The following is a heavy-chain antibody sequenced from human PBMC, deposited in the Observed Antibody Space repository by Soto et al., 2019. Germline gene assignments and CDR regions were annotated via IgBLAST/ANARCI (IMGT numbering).Heavy chain of an antibody. CDR1: GGSFSDYY. D-gene: IGHD3-22*01. CDR2: INHSGIT. J-gene: IGHJ4*02. V-gene: IGHV4-34*01. Sequence: QVQIQQWGAGLLKPAETLSLTCAVYGGSFSDYYWSWIRQPPGKGLEWIGEINHSGITNYSPSLKSRVNMSVETSKNQFSLKLTSVTAADTALYYCARFPFDSNDWTNPRYFDIWGQGTLVTVSS. CDR3: ARFPFDSNDWTNPRYFDI.